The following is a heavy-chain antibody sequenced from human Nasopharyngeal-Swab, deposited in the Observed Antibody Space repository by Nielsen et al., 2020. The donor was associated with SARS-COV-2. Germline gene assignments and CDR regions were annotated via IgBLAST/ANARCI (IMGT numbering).Heavy chain of an antibody. CDR1: NGSINSYY. Sequence: SETLSLTCTVSNGSINSYYWSWIRQPPGKGLEWIGYIYFSGSTSYNPSLKSRVIISVDRSKNQFSLRLSSVTAADTAVYYCARRYFDSLYGMDVWGQGTTVTVSS. CDR2: IYFSGST. CDR3: ARRYFDSLYGMDV. V-gene: IGHV4-59*13. J-gene: IGHJ6*02. D-gene: IGHD3-9*01.